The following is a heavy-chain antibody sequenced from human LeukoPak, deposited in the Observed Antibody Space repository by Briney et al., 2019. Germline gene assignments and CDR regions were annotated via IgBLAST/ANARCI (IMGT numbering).Heavy chain of an antibody. Sequence: GGSLRLSCAASGFTFSSYGMHWVRQAPGKGLEWVAFIRYDGSNKYYADSVKGRFTISRDNSKNTLNLQMNILRAEDTAVYYCAKDPGLLWFGEYYFDYWGQGTLVTVSS. CDR3: AKDPGLLWFGEYYFDY. J-gene: IGHJ4*02. CDR1: GFTFSSYG. CDR2: IRYDGSNK. D-gene: IGHD3-10*01. V-gene: IGHV3-30*02.